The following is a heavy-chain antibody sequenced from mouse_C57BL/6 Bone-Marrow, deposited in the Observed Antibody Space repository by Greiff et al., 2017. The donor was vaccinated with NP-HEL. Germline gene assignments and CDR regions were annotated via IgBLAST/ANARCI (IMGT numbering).Heavy chain of an antibody. V-gene: IGHV1-19*01. J-gene: IGHJ2*01. CDR2: INPYNGGT. CDR1: GYTFTDYY. D-gene: IGHD1-1*01. Sequence: EVQLQQSGPVLVKPGASVKMSCKASGYTFTDYYMNWVKQSHGKSLEWIGVINPYNGGTSYNQKFKGKATLTVDKSSSTAYMELNSLTSEDSAVYYCARRLYYYPYYFDYWGQGTTLTVSS. CDR3: ARRLYYYPYYFDY.